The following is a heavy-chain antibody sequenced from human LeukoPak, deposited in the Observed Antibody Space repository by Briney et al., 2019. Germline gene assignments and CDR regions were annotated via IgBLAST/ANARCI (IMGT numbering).Heavy chain of an antibody. V-gene: IGHV3-9*03. CDR1: GFIFDDYA. CDR2: INWNSGTI. J-gene: IGHJ4*02. CDR3: ARDRFRYCSGAYCSHFEF. D-gene: IGHD2-15*01. Sequence: GRSLRLSCAASGFIFDDYAVHWVRQAPGKGLEWVSGINWNSGTIGYADSVKGRFTISRDNAKNSLYLQMNSLRADDMAFYYCARDRFRYCSGAYCSHFEFWGQGTLVSVSS.